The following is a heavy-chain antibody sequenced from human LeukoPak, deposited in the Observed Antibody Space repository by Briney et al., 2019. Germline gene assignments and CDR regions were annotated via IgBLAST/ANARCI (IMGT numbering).Heavy chain of an antibody. V-gene: IGHV3-48*03. D-gene: IGHD3-10*01. Sequence: GGSLRLSCAASGFTFSSYEMNWVRQAPGKGLEWVSYISSSGSTIYYADSVKGRFTISRDNAKNSLYLQMNSLRAEDTAVCYCARDSRMVRGTSDYWGQGTLVTVSS. J-gene: IGHJ4*02. CDR2: ISSSGSTI. CDR1: GFTFSSYE. CDR3: ARDSRMVRGTSDY.